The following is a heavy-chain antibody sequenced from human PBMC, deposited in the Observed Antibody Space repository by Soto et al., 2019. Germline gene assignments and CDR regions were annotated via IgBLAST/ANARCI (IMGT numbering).Heavy chain of an antibody. CDR3: ARPMVRGVNFWFDP. CDR2: IIPIFGTA. J-gene: IGHJ5*02. Sequence: SVKVSCKASGGTFSSYAISWVRQAPGQGLEWMGGIIPIFGTANYAQKFQGRVTITADESTSTAYMELSSLRSEDTAVYYCARPMVRGVNFWFDPWGQGTLVTVSS. D-gene: IGHD3-10*01. CDR1: GGTFSSYA. V-gene: IGHV1-69*13.